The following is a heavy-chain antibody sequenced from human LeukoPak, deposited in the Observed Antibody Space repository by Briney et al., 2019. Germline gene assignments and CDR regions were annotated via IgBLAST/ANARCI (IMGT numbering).Heavy chain of an antibody. V-gene: IGHV3-43*02. J-gene: IGHJ4*02. CDR2: IGGDGDST. CDR3: AKGGSWYRLDY. CDR1: GFTFDDYA. Sequence: GGSLRLSCAASGFTFDDYAMHWVRQAPGKGLEWVSLIGGDGDSTYYAGSVKGRFTISRDNSKNSLYLQMNSLRTEDTALYYCAKGGSWYRLDYWGQGTLVTVSS. D-gene: IGHD6-13*01.